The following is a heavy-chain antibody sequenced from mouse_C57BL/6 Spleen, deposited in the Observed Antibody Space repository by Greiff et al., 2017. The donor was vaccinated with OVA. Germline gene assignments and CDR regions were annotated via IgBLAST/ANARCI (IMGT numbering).Heavy chain of an antibody. CDR1: GFNIKDDY. CDR3: TGYYYGSSFAY. J-gene: IGHJ3*01. V-gene: IGHV14-4*01. CDR2: IDPENGDT. Sequence: EVQLQQSGAELVRPGASVKLSCTASGFNIKDDYMHWVKQRPEQGLEWIGWIDPENGDTEYASKFQGKATITAETSSNTAYLQLSSLTSEDTAVYYCTGYYYGSSFAYWGQGTLVTVSA. D-gene: IGHD1-1*01.